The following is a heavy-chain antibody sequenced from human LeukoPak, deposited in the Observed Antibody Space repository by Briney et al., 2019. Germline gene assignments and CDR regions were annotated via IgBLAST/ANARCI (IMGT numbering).Heavy chain of an antibody. V-gene: IGHV3-30-3*01. J-gene: IGHJ3*02. CDR1: GFTFSSYA. CDR2: ISYDGSNK. Sequence: GRSLRLSCAASGFTFSSYAMHWVRQAPGKGLEWVAVISYDGSNKYYADSVKGRFTISRDNSKNTLYLQMNSLRAEDTAVYYCAKDTGSPADAITMEDNAFDIWGQGTMVTVSS. CDR3: AKDTGSPADAITMEDNAFDI. D-gene: IGHD3-3*01.